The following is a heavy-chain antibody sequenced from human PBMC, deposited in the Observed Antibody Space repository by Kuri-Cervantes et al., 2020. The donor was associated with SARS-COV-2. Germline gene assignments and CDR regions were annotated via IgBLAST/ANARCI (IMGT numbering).Heavy chain of an antibody. CDR3: GRELLLYYYYMDV. CDR2: IISSSSYI. CDR1: GFTFSSYS. Sequence: LSLTCAASGFTFSSYSMNWVRQAPGKGLEWVSSIISSSSYIYYADSVKGRFIISRDNAKNSLYLQMNSLRAEDTAVYYCGRELLLYYYYMDVWGKGTTVIVSS. J-gene: IGHJ6*03. V-gene: IGHV3-21*01. D-gene: IGHD2-21*01.